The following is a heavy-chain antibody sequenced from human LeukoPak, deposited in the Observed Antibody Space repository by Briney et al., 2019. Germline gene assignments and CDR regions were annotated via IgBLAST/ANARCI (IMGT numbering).Heavy chain of an antibody. Sequence: SETLPLTCAVYGGSFSGYYWSWIRQPPGKGLEWIGEINHSGSTNYNPSLKSRVTISVDTSKNQFSLKLSSVTAADTAVYYCARGVLRYFDWLPNHDAFDIWGQGTMVTVSS. D-gene: IGHD3-9*01. V-gene: IGHV4-34*01. CDR3: ARGVLRYFDWLPNHDAFDI. CDR1: GGSFSGYY. CDR2: INHSGST. J-gene: IGHJ3*02.